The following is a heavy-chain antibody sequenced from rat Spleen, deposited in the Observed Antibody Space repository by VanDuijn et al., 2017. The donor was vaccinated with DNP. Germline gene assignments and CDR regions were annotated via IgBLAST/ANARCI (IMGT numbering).Heavy chain of an antibody. V-gene: IGHV1-43*01. CDR2: INTGSGGT. Sequence: QIQLQQSGAELAKPGSSVKISCKASGNTFTSYYTGWIKQTTGQGLEYIGYINTGSGGTNYNERFKGKATLTVDKSSNTAFLQLSSLAPDDSAVYDWARSDVSYGRRIWFAYWGQGTLVTVAS. CDR1: GNTFTSYY. D-gene: IGHD1-6*01. J-gene: IGHJ3*01. CDR3: ARSDVSYGRRIWFAY.